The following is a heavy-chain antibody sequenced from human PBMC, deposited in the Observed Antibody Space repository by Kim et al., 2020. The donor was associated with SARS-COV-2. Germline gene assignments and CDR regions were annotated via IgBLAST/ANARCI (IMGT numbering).Heavy chain of an antibody. Sequence: GVSLRLSCAASGFTFSSYEMNWVRQAPGKGLEWVSYISSSGSTIYYADSVKGRFTISRDNAKNSLYLQMNSLRAEDTAVYYCARIGYYYDSSGYYYGYYYYGMDVWGQGTTVTVSS. V-gene: IGHV3-48*03. CDR2: ISSSGSTI. CDR3: ARIGYYYDSSGYYYGYYYYGMDV. J-gene: IGHJ6*02. CDR1: GFTFSSYE. D-gene: IGHD3-22*01.